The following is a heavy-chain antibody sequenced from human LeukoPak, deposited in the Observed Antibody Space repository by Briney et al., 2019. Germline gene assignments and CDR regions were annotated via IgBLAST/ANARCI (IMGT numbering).Heavy chain of an antibody. V-gene: IGHV3-23*01. Sequence: GGSLRLSCAASGFTFSSYAMSWVRQAPGKGLEWVSAISGSGGSTYYADSVKGRFTISRDNSKNTLYLQMNSLRAEDTVVYYCAKGTGSSWYYYYYMDVWGKGTTVTVSS. CDR1: GFTFSSYA. J-gene: IGHJ6*03. D-gene: IGHD6-13*01. CDR3: AKGTGSSWYYYYYMDV. CDR2: ISGSGGST.